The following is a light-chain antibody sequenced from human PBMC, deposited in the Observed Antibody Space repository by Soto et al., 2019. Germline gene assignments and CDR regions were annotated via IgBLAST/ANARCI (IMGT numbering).Light chain of an antibody. V-gene: IGKV1-5*01. CDR3: QQYNSYSVT. CDR1: QSISSR. J-gene: IGKJ1*01. Sequence: DIPMTQSPSTLSASVVYIFTITFRASQSISSRLAWYQQKPGKAPKFLVYDASNLESGVPSRFSGSGSGTEFTLTISSLQPDDFATYYCQQYNSYSVTFGQGTKVDIK. CDR2: DAS.